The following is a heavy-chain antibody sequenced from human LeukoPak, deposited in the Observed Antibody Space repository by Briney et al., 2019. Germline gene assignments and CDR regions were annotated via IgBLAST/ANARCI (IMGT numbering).Heavy chain of an antibody. CDR3: ARPMSHYTYYGMDV. CDR2: INAGNGNT. J-gene: IGHJ6*02. D-gene: IGHD3-3*01. Sequence: ASVKVSCKASGYTFTSYDINWVRQAPGQRLEWMGWINAGNGNTEYSQKFQGRVTISRDTSASTAYMELSSLRSEDTAVYYCARPMSHYTYYGMDVWGQGTTVTVSS. CDR1: GYTFTSYD. V-gene: IGHV1-3*01.